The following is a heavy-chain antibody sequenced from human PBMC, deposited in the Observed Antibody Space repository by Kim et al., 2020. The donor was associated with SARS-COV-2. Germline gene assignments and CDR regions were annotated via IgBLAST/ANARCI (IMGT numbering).Heavy chain of an antibody. CDR1: GFTFSSYA. Sequence: GGSLRLSCAASGFTFSSYAMSWVRQAPGKGLEWVSAISGSGGSTYYADSVKGRFTISRDNSKNTLYLQMNSLRAEDTAVYYCAKGTTVTHYYGMDVWGQGNTCTVSS. V-gene: IGHV3-23*01. D-gene: IGHD4-17*01. CDR2: ISGSGGST. J-gene: IGHJ6*02. CDR3: AKGTTVTHYYGMDV.